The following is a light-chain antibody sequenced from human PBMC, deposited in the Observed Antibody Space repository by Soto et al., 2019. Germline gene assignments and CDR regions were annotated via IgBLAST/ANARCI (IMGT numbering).Light chain of an antibody. CDR3: SSYTSRSTVV. CDR2: EVS. CDR1: SSDVGGYNY. J-gene: IGLJ2*01. Sequence: QSALTQPASVSGSPGQSITISCTGTSSDVGGYNYVSWYQQHPGKAPKLMIYEVSTRPSGVSNRFSGSKSGNTASLTISGLQAEDEADYYCSSYTSRSTVVFGGGTKLTVL. V-gene: IGLV2-14*01.